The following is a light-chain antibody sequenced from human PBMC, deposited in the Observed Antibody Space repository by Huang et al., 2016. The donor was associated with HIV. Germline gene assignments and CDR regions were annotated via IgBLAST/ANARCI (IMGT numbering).Light chain of an antibody. Sequence: EIVMTQSPATLSVSPGERATLSCRASQSIDNKLAWYQQKPGQAPTLLIYGAATRATGSPARFRASGSGTDFTLTISSLQSEDFAIYYCQQYANWPPRTFGQGTKVEIK. J-gene: IGKJ1*01. CDR2: GAA. CDR1: QSIDNK. CDR3: QQYANWPPRT. V-gene: IGKV3-15*01.